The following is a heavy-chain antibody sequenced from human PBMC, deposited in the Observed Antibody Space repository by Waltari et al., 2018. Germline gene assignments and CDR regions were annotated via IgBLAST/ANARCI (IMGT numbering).Heavy chain of an antibody. CDR1: GGSIRGGNYY. D-gene: IGHD1-26*01. V-gene: IGHV4-61*09. CDR3: ARDDVGAPDAFDV. J-gene: IGHJ3*01. CDR2: RYYSGYT. Sequence: QVQLQESGPGLVKPSQTLSLTCTVSGGSIRGGNYYWSWIRQPAGKGLEWIGHRYYSGYTYYHPSLKSRVTISVDTSRNSCSLKLSSVTAADTGIYYCARDDVGAPDAFDVWGQGAMVTVSS.